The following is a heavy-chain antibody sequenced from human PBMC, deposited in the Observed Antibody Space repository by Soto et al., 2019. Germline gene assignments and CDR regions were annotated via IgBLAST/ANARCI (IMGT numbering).Heavy chain of an antibody. J-gene: IGHJ4*02. CDR3: ARAVAGALDS. D-gene: IGHD6-19*01. Sequence: EVQLVESGGGLVQPGGSLRLSCAASGFTISSSYMTWVRQAPGKGLEWVSLLYADGSTYYTNSVKGRFTISRDNSKNTLYLQMTSLRAEDTAVYYCARAVAGALDSWGQGTLVTVSS. CDR1: GFTISSSY. CDR2: LYADGST. V-gene: IGHV3-66*01.